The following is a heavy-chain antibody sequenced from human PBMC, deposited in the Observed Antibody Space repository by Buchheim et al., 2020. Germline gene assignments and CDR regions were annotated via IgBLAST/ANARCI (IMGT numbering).Heavy chain of an antibody. D-gene: IGHD5-12*01. V-gene: IGHV4-31*03. CDR3: ARNVDIVATIGGGVFDY. CDR2: TYYSGST. Sequence: QVQLQESGPGLVKPSQTLSLTCTVSGGSISSGGYYWSWIRQHPGKGLEWIGYTYYSGSTYYNPSLNSRVTISVDTSKNQFPLKLSSVTAADTAVYYCARNVDIVATIGGGVFDYWGQGTL. J-gene: IGHJ4*02. CDR1: GGSISSGGYY.